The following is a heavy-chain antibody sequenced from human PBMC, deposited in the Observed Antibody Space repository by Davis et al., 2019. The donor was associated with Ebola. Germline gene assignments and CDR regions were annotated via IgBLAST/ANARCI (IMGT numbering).Heavy chain of an antibody. Sequence: GESLKISCAASGFAVSSSYMSWLRQAPGKGLEWVSAISGSGGSTYYADSVKGRFTISRDNSKNTLYLQMNSLKAEDTAVYYCAKGPYSSTWRDWFDPWGQGTLVTVSS. D-gene: IGHD6-13*01. CDR3: AKGPYSSTWRDWFDP. V-gene: IGHV3-23*01. J-gene: IGHJ5*02. CDR1: GFAVSSSY. CDR2: ISGSGGST.